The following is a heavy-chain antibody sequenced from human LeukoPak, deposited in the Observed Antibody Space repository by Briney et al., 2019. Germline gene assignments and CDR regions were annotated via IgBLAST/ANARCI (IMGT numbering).Heavy chain of an antibody. CDR3: ARDPSYGGNSPFDY. V-gene: IGHV1-69*04. CDR2: IIPILGIA. D-gene: IGHD4-23*01. Sequence: SVKVSCKASGGTFSSYAISWVRQAPGQGLEWMGRIIPILGIANYAQKFQGRVTITADKSTSTAYMELSSLRSEDTAVYYCARDPSYGGNSPFDYWGQGTLVTVSS. CDR1: GGTFSSYA. J-gene: IGHJ4*02.